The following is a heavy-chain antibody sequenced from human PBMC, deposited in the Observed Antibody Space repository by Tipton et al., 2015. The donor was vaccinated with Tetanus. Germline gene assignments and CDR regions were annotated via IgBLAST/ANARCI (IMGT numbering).Heavy chain of an antibody. CDR2: ISSSSDDI. J-gene: IGHJ4*02. Sequence: SLRLSCAASDFTISPYGMHWVRQSPEKGLEWLSYISSSSDDINYADSVKGRFTISRDNAKNSLYLQMNSLRGDDTAVYYCTRDRWWWGGPDYWGQGTLVIVSS. CDR3: TRDRWWWGGPDY. V-gene: IGHV3-48*01. CDR1: DFTISPYG. D-gene: IGHD2-21*01.